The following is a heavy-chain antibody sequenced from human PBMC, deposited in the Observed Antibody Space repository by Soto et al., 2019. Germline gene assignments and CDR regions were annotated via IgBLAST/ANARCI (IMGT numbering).Heavy chain of an antibody. CDR3: AHIDYDILTGYYTFDY. CDR1: GFSLSTSGVG. J-gene: IGHJ4*02. V-gene: IGHV2-5*01. Sequence: VSGPTLVNPTQTLTLTCTFSGFSLSTSGVGVGWIRQPPGKALEWLALIYWNDDKRYSPSLKSRLTITKDTSKNQVVLTMTNMDPVDTATYYCAHIDYDILTGYYTFDYWGQGTLVTVSS. CDR2: IYWNDDK. D-gene: IGHD3-9*01.